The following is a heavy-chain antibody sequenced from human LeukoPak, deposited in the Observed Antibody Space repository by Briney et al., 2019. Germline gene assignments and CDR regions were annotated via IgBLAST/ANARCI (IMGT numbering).Heavy chain of an antibody. Sequence: SETLSLTCTASGGSISSSSYYWGWIRQPPGKGLEWIGSIYYSGSTYYNPSLKSRVTISVDTSKNQFSLKLSSVTAADTAVYYCARDRIWSGYPDHLISMGFDPWGQGTLVTVSS. V-gene: IGHV4-39*07. CDR3: ARDRIWSGYPDHLISMGFDP. CDR1: GGSISSSSYY. J-gene: IGHJ5*02. CDR2: IYYSGST. D-gene: IGHD3-3*01.